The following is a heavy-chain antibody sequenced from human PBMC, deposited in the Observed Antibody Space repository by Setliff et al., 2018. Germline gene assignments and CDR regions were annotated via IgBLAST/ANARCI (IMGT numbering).Heavy chain of an antibody. CDR2: IIPILGIA. CDR3: ARTTPRSSFDY. J-gene: IGHJ4*02. V-gene: IGHV1-69*10. Sequence: ASVKVSCKASGGTFSSYAISWVRQAPGQGLEWMGGIIPILGIANYAQKFQGRVTITADKSTSTAYMELSSLRSEDTAVYYCARTTPRSSFDYWGQGTLVTVSS. CDR1: GGTFSSYA.